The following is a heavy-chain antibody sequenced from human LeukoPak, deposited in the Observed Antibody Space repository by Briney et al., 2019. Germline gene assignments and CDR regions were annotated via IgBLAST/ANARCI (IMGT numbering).Heavy chain of an antibody. CDR3: ARPQDTAMVTSFGY. V-gene: IGHV5-51*01. J-gene: IGHJ4*02. CDR1: GYDFTTYW. Sequence: GESLKISCKGSGYDFTTYWIAWVRQVPGKGLEWMGIIYPDGSDTIYSPSFQGQVTISADKSISTAYLQWSSLKASDTAMYYCARPQDTAMVTSFGYWGQGTLVTVSS. D-gene: IGHD5-18*01. CDR2: IYPDGSDT.